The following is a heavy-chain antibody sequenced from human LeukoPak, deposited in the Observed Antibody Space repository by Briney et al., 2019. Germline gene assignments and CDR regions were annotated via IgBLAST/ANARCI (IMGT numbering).Heavy chain of an antibody. CDR1: GFTFTSYA. V-gene: IGHV3-64*04. CDR2: ISTNGEYT. Sequence: GGSLRLSCSASGFTFTSYAMHWVRQAPGKGLEHVSAISTNGEYTYNADSVKGRFTISRDNAKNSLYLQMNSLRAEDTAVYYCAINPGGMDVWGQGTTVTVSS. J-gene: IGHJ6*02. CDR3: AINPGGMDV.